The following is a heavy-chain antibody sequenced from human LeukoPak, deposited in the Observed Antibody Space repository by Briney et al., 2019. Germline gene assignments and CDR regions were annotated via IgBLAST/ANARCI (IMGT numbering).Heavy chain of an antibody. J-gene: IGHJ4*02. Sequence: GGSPRLSCAASGFTFSRYWMTWVRQAPGKGLEWVASINEDGSGKHYVDSVKGRFTISRDNAQKSVYLEMNSLRAEDTAVYYCARAVTSTEGYWGQGTLVTVSS. CDR2: INEDGSGK. V-gene: IGHV3-7*03. D-gene: IGHD4-17*01. CDR3: ARAVTSTEGY. CDR1: GFTFSRYW.